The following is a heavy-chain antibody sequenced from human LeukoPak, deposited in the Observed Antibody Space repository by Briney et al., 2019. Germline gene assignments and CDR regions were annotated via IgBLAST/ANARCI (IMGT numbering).Heavy chain of an antibody. V-gene: IGHV4-59*01. J-gene: IGHJ5*02. CDR1: GGSISSYY. D-gene: IGHD3-16*01. CDR2: IYCSGST. Sequence: SETLSLTCTVSGGSISSYYWSWIRQPPGKGLEWIGYIYCSGSTNYNPSLKSRVTISVDTSKNQFSLKLSSVTAADTAVYYCARDVGDWFDPWGQGTLVTVSS. CDR3: ARDVGDWFDP.